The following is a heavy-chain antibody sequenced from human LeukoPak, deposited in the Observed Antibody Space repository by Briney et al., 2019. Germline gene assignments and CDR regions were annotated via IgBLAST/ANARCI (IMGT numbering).Heavy chain of an antibody. J-gene: IGHJ4*02. V-gene: IGHV4-34*01. CDR3: AGKLWSSGSYHKVFDS. CDR1: GGSFSGYY. CDR2: VNESGRT. Sequence: SETLSLTCAVYGGSFSGYYWSWIRQAPGKGLEWIGEVNESGRTNYNPSLKSRATISIDTSKEQYSLKLSSVTAADTAVYYCAGKLWSSGSYHKVFDSWGQGILVTVSS. D-gene: IGHD3-10*01.